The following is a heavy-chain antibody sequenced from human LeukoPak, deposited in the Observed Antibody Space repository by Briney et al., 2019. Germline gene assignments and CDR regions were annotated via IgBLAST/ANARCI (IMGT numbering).Heavy chain of an antibody. CDR2: INHSGST. D-gene: IGHD6-13*01. J-gene: IGHJ4*02. CDR3: ARGSHAAAQRMTLKTPASPLY. V-gene: IGHV4-34*01. CDR1: GGSFSGYY. Sequence: SETLSLTCAVYGGSFSGYYWSWIRQPPGKGLEWIGEINHSGSTNYNPSLKSRVTISVDTSKNQFSLKLSSVTAADTAVYYCARGSHAAAQRMTLKTPASPLYWGQGTLVTVSS.